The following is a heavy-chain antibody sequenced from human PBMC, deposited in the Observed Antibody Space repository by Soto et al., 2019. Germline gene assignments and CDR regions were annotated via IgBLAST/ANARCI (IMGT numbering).Heavy chain of an antibody. CDR2: ISSDGRNT. D-gene: IGHD6-19*01. V-gene: IGHV3-74*01. J-gene: IGHJ5*02. CDR1: GFAFSSYW. Sequence: EVQLVESGGGLVQPGGSLRLSCAASGFAFSSYWMQWVRQAPGKGPVWVSRISSDGRNTTYADFVKGRFTISSDNAENTRHLPETSLTDADTAVYYCIKASTVTGDGGYRWGQGTLVTASS. CDR3: IKASTVTGDGGYR.